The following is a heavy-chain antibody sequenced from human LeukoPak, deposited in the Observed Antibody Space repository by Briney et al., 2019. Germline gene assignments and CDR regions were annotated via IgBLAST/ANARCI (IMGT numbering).Heavy chain of an antibody. Sequence: SETLSLTCSVSGGSISTYYWSWIRQPAGKGLEWIGRIYYSGSTNYNPSLKSRVTISVDTSKNQFSLKLSSVTAADTAVYYCAVSTTVTTPFDYWGQGTLVTVSS. CDR1: GGSISTYY. J-gene: IGHJ4*02. D-gene: IGHD4-17*01. CDR3: AVSTTVTTPFDY. V-gene: IGHV4-4*07. CDR2: IYYSGST.